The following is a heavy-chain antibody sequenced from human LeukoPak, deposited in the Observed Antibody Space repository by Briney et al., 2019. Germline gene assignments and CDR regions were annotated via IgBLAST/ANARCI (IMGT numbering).Heavy chain of an antibody. CDR2: IYYSGST. CDR1: GGSISSGDYY. CDR3: ARDLSMVRGVLDY. V-gene: IGHV4-30-4*01. D-gene: IGHD3-10*01. J-gene: IGHJ4*02. Sequence: ASETLSLTCTVSGGSISSGDYYWSWIRQPPGKGLEWIGYIYYSGSTYYNPSLKSRVTISVDTSKHQFSLKLSSVTAADTAVYYCARDLSMVRGVLDYWGQGTLVTVSS.